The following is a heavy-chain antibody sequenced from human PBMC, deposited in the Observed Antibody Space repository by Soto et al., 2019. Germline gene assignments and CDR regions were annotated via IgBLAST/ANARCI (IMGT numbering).Heavy chain of an antibody. Sequence: QVQLVESGGGVVQPGRSLRLSCAASGFTFSSYGMHWVRQAPGKGLEWVAVISYDGSNKYYADSVKGRFTISRDNSKNTLYLQMNSLRAEDTAVYYCAKDRALRSVGYYYYGMDVWGQGTTVTVSS. CDR1: GFTFSSYG. CDR2: ISYDGSNK. D-gene: IGHD2-15*01. J-gene: IGHJ6*02. V-gene: IGHV3-30*18. CDR3: AKDRALRSVGYYYYGMDV.